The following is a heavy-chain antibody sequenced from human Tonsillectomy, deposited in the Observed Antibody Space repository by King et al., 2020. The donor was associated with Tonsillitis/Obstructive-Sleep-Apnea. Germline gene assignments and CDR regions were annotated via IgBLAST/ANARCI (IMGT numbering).Heavy chain of an antibody. V-gene: IGHV3-30*04. J-gene: IGHJ6*03. CDR3: ARPPTYCSGGSCYSWYYYYTDV. Sequence: VQLVESGGGVVQPGRSLRLSCAASGFTFSSYVMHWVRQAPGKGLEWVAVISYDGSNKYYADSVKGRFTISRDNSKNTLYLQMNSLRAEDTAVYYCARPPTYCSGGSCYSWYYYYTDVWGKGTTVTVSS. CDR1: GFTFSSYV. D-gene: IGHD2-15*01. CDR2: ISYDGSNK.